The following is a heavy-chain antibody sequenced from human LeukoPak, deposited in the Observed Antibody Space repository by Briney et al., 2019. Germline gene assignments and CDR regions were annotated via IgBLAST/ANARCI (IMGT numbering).Heavy chain of an antibody. J-gene: IGHJ4*02. CDR1: GGAVNSYY. Sequence: SETLSLTCNVYGGAVNSYYWSWIRQTPGEGLKWIGYISHNGNIDYAPSLKSRVTTSIDTTKTQFSLKLTSVTAADTALYFCARGFCSDEICQVFTHWGQGILVTVSS. CDR3: ARGFCSDEICQVFTH. CDR2: ISHNGNI. D-gene: IGHD3-3*01. V-gene: IGHV4-59*02.